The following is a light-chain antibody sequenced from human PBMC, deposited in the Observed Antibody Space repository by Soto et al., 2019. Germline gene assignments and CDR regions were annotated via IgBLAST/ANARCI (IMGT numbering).Light chain of an antibody. CDR3: LQYNSHPYT. Sequence: DIQVTQSPSTLSAYVGDRVIITCRASQNANIWLAWYQQRPREAPKLLIYKTSSLESGVPSRFSGSGSGTEFSLTISSLEPDDFGTYCCLQYNSHPYTFGQGTKLEIQ. V-gene: IGKV1-5*03. CDR1: QNANIW. J-gene: IGKJ2*01. CDR2: KTS.